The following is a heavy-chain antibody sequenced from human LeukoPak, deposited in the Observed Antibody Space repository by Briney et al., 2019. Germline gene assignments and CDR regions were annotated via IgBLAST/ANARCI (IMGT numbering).Heavy chain of an antibody. CDR1: GFTVYSNY. D-gene: IGHD4-23*01. V-gene: IGHV3-53*01. CDR2: IYSGGST. Sequence: GGSLRLSCAASGFTVYSNYMSRLPQAPGKGLEWVSVIYSGGSTYYADSVKGRFTISRDNSKNKLYLKMNSSKAEDTVVYSCAKGGTVVTPFDYWGQGTLVTVSS. CDR3: AKGGTVVTPFDY. J-gene: IGHJ4*02.